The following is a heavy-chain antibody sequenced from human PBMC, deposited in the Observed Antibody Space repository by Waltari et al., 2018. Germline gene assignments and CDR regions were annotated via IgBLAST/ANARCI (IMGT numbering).Heavy chain of an antibody. CDR2: INADGRST. Sequence: EVQLVESGGGLVQPGGHLRLAWPASGSTFRPYRLPWVRQDPAKGLVWVSRINADGRSTGYADSVRGRFTISRDNAKNTVYLQMNSLRADDSALYYCATWKFCTGGSCYGWGYWGQGTLVTVSS. V-gene: IGHV3-74*01. J-gene: IGHJ4*02. CDR3: ATWKFCTGGSCYGWGY. CDR1: GSTFRPYR. D-gene: IGHD2-15*01.